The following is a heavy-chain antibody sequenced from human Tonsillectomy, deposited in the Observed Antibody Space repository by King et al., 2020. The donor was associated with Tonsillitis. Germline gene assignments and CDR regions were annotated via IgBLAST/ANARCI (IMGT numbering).Heavy chain of an antibody. Sequence: ITLKESGPTLVKPTQTLTLTCTFSGFSLSTSGVGVGWIRQPPGKALEWLALIYWNDNKRYSPSLKSRLTITKDTSKNQVVLTMTNMDPVDTATYYCAHSFGRWAYYYYNGMDVWGQGTTVTVSS. V-gene: IGHV2-5*01. D-gene: IGHD3-3*01. J-gene: IGHJ6*02. CDR1: GFSLSTSGVG. CDR2: IYWNDNK. CDR3: AHSFGRWAYYYYNGMDV.